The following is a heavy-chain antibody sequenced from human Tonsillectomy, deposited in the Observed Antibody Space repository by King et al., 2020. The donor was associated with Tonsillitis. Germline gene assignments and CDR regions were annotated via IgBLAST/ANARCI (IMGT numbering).Heavy chain of an antibody. CDR2: INPSGGTT. CDR3: ARYRSCSSASCYGGSWFDP. CDR1: GYTFTSYY. Sequence: VQLVESGAEVKKPGASVKVSCKASGYTFTSYYMHWVRQAPGQGLEWMGMINPSGGTTSYAQKFQGRVTMTRDTSTNTVYMELSSLRSEDTAVYYCARYRSCSSASCYGGSWFDPWGQGTLVTVCS. V-gene: IGHV1-46*01. D-gene: IGHD2-2*01. J-gene: IGHJ5*02.